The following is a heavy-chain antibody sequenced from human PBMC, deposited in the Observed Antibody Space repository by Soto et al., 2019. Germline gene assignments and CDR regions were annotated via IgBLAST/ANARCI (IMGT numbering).Heavy chain of an antibody. D-gene: IGHD2-2*01. V-gene: IGHV3-33*01. CDR1: GFTFSSYG. CDR2: IWYDGSNK. J-gene: IGHJ6*02. Sequence: QVQLVESGGGVVQPGRSLRLSCAASGFTFSSYGMHWVRQAPGKGLEWVAVIWYDGSNKYYADSVKGRFTISRDNSTNTLYLQMNSLRAEDTAVYYCARVRYCSSTSCQSRAGGMDVWGQGTTVTVSS. CDR3: ARVRYCSSTSCQSRAGGMDV.